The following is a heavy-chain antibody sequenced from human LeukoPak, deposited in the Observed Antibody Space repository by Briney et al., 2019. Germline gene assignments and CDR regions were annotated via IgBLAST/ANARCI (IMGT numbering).Heavy chain of an antibody. J-gene: IGHJ6*03. CDR2: IRYDGSNK. D-gene: IGHD5-18*01. CDR3: AKEESDTAMVKGGFYYYYYYMDV. Sequence: PGGSLRLSCAASGFTFSSYGMHWVRQAPGKGLEWVAFIRYDGSNKYYADSVKGRFTISRDNSKNTLYLQMNSLRAEDTAVYYCAKEESDTAMVKGGFYYYYYYMDVWGKGTTVTISS. CDR1: GFTFSSYG. V-gene: IGHV3-30*02.